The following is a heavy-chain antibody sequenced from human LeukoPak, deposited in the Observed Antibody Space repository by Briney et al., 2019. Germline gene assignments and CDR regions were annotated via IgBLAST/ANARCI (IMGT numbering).Heavy chain of an antibody. V-gene: IGHV1-18*01. D-gene: IGHD5-18*01. CDR3: ARDLARGYSYGYNAFDI. Sequence: ASVKVSCKASDYTFTKYGLSWVRQTPGQGLEWMGWISTHNGNTIYAQKVQGRVTMTTDTSTSTAYMELRSLRSDDTAVYFCARDLARGYSYGYNAFDIWGQGTMVTVSS. J-gene: IGHJ3*02. CDR1: DYTFTKYG. CDR2: ISTHNGNT.